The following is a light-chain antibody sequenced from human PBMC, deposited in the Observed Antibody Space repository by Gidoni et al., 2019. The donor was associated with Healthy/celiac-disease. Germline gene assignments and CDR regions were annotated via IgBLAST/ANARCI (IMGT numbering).Light chain of an antibody. CDR1: QSVSRY. CDR3: QQRSNWPGT. Sequence: TRPPSTLSLSPGERAPLSCRASQSVSRYLAWYQQKPGQAPRLLIYDASNRATGIPARFSGSGSGTDFTLTISSLEPEDFAVYYCQQRSNWPGTFGQGTRLEIK. J-gene: IGKJ5*01. CDR2: DAS. V-gene: IGKV3-11*01.